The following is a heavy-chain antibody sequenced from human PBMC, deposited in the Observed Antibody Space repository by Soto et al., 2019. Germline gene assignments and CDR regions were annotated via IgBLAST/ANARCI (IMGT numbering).Heavy chain of an antibody. V-gene: IGHV1-18*01. CDR1: GYTFSNYG. Sequence: ASVKVSCKASGYTFSNYGISWVRQAPGQGLEWMGWISAYNGNTDYAQNLQGRVTMTTDTSTNTAYMELRSLRSDDTAVYHCARDRSSSSHWGQGTLVTVSS. CDR2: ISAYNGNT. CDR3: ARDRSSSSH. J-gene: IGHJ4*02. D-gene: IGHD6-6*01.